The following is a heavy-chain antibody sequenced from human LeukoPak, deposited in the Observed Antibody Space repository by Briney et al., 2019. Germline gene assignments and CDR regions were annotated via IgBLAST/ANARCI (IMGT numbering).Heavy chain of an antibody. CDR2: IIPIFGTA. V-gene: IGHV1-69*06. J-gene: IGHJ5*01. Sequence: SVKVSCKASGGTFSSYAISWVRQAPGQGLEWMGGIIPIFGTANYAQKFQGRVTITADKSTSTAYMELSSLRSEDTAVYYCARDDRGYSSSWYEGGFNWFDSWGQGTLVTVSS. CDR3: ARDDRGYSSSWYEGGFNWFDS. CDR1: GGTFSSYA. D-gene: IGHD6-13*01.